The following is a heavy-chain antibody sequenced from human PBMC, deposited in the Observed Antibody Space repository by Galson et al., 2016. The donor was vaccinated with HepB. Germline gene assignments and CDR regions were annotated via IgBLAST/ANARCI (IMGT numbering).Heavy chain of an antibody. CDR3: SRDRLRGWLRNTSYFYGMDV. V-gene: IGHV3-43*01. Sequence: SLRLSCAASGFTFDDYTMHWVRQAPGKGLEWVSLIGWDGGRTYCADSVKGRFTISRDNSKNSLYLQMNSLRTEDTAFYYCSRDRLRGWLRNTSYFYGMDVWGQGPTVTVSS. CDR2: IGWDGGRT. CDR1: GFTFDDYT. J-gene: IGHJ6*02. D-gene: IGHD5-12*01.